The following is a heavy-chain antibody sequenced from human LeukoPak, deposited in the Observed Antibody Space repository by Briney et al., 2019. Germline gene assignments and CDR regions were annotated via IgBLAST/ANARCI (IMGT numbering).Heavy chain of an antibody. CDR3: SRAEDY. J-gene: IGHJ4*02. CDR2: IKEDGSGK. Sequence: GGSLRLSCAASGFTFITYWMSWVRQAPGKGLEWVANIKEDGSGKYYVDSVRGRFTISRDNAKNSLYLQMNSLRVDDTAVYYCSRAEDYWGQGALVTVSS. CDR1: GFTFITYW. V-gene: IGHV3-7*04.